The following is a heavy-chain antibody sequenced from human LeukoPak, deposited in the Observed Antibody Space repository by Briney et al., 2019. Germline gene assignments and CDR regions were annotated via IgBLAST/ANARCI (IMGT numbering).Heavy chain of an antibody. D-gene: IGHD2-2*01. V-gene: IGHV3-15*01. Sequence: GGSLRLSCAASGFTFSNVWMSWVRQAPGKGLEWVGRIKSKTDGGTTDYAAPVKGRFTISRDDSKNTLYLQMNSLKTEDTAVYYCTTARPLPHCSSTSCYFSIAFDIWGQGTMVTVSS. CDR2: IKSKTDGGTT. CDR3: TTARPLPHCSSTSCYFSIAFDI. J-gene: IGHJ3*02. CDR1: GFTFSNVW.